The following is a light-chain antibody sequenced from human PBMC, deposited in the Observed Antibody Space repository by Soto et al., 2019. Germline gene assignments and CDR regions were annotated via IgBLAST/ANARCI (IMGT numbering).Light chain of an antibody. V-gene: IGKV3-20*01. J-gene: IGKJ5*01. CDR3: QQYGTSPPIT. Sequence: EIVLMQSPGTLSLSPGERATLSCRASQSVSSSYLAWYQQKPGQAPRLLIYGASSRVTGIPDRFSGSGSGTDFTLTISRLEPEDFAVNYCQQYGTSPPITFGHRTRLEIK. CDR2: GAS. CDR1: QSVSSSY.